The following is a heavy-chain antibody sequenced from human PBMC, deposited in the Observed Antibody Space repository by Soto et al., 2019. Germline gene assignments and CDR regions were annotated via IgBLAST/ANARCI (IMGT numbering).Heavy chain of an antibody. CDR1: GFTFSDYY. Sequence: ESGGGLVKPGGSLRLSCAASGFTFSDYYMSWIRQAPGKGLEWVSYISSSSSYTNYADSVKGRFTISRDNAKNSLYLQMNSLRAEDTAVYYCARYCSGGSCYHYYGMDVWGQGTTVTVSS. CDR3: ARYCSGGSCYHYYGMDV. CDR2: ISSSSSYT. J-gene: IGHJ6*02. D-gene: IGHD2-15*01. V-gene: IGHV3-11*06.